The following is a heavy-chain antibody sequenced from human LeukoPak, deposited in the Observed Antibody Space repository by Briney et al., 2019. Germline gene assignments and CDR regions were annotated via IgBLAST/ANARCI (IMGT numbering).Heavy chain of an antibody. CDR1: GGSFSGYY. CDR2: INHSGST. CDR3: ARPCGGDCFHNWFDP. V-gene: IGHV4-34*01. D-gene: IGHD2-21*02. Sequence: PSETLPLTCAVYGGSFSGYYWSWIRQPPGKGLERIGEINHSGSTNYNPSLKSRVTISVDTSKNQFSLKLSSVTAADTAVYYCARPCGGDCFHNWFDPWGQGPLVTVSS. J-gene: IGHJ5*02.